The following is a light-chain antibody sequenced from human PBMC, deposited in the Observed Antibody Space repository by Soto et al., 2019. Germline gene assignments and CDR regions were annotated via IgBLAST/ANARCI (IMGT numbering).Light chain of an antibody. V-gene: IGKV3D-20*02. CDR1: QSVSSSY. CDR2: GAS. CDR3: QQRSNWPPIT. Sequence: IVLTQSPGTLSLSQGERATLSCRAIQSVSSSYLAWYQQKPGQAPRLLIYGASSRATGIPDRFSGSGSGTDFTLTISRLEPEDFAVYYCQQRSNWPPITFGQGTRLEIK. J-gene: IGKJ5*01.